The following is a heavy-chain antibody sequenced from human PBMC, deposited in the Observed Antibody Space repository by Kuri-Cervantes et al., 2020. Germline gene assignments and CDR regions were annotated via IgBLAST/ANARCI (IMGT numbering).Heavy chain of an antibody. V-gene: IGHV4-59*01. D-gene: IGHD2-21*01. CDR3: ARGLVYYYMDV. CDR1: AGSIRSYY. J-gene: IGHJ6*03. Sequence: GSLRLSCTVSAGSIRSYYWGWVRQPPGKGLEYLGNIYSSGSTNHSPSLKSRVTLSVDTSKNQFSLKLTAVTAADTAVYYCARGLVYYYMDVWGKGTTVTVSS. CDR2: IYSSGST.